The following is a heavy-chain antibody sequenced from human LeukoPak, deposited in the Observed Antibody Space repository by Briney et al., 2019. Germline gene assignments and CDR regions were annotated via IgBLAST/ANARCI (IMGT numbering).Heavy chain of an antibody. CDR1: GFTFDDYA. CDR2: ISGDGGST. CDR3: AKDMGSGGSYYYYYYGMDV. D-gene: IGHD2-15*01. Sequence: GGSLRLSCAASGFTFDDYAMHWVRQAPGKGLGWVSLISGDGGSTYCADSVKGRFTISRDNSKNSLYLQMNSLRTEDTALYYCAKDMGSGGSYYYYYYGMDVWGQGTTVTVSS. V-gene: IGHV3-43*02. J-gene: IGHJ6*02.